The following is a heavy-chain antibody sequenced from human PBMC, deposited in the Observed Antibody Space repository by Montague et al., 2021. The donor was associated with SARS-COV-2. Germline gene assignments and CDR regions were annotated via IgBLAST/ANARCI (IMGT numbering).Heavy chain of an antibody. J-gene: IGHJ4*02. CDR3: ALGRVTRAGFDY. CDR1: GYFIGTGYY. D-gene: IGHD2-21*02. Sequence: SETLSLTCSVSGYFIGTGYYWGWIRQSPGKGLEWIGSNYLHGNAYYNPSLNSRVTISLDTSNNQFSLRLTSVTTYDTAVHYCALGRVTRAGFDYWGQGIRVIVSS. CDR2: NYLHGNA. V-gene: IGHV4-38-2*02.